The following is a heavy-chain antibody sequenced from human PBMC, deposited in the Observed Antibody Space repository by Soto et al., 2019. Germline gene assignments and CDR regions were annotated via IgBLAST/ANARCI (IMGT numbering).Heavy chain of an antibody. CDR2: ISGSGGST. V-gene: IGHV3-23*01. D-gene: IGHD3-10*01. Sequence: GGSLRLSCAASGFTFSSYAMSWVRQAPGKGLEWASAISGSGGSTYYADSVKGRVTNSGDNSKNTLYLEMNSLRGEETAVYYCAFSITMVRGVIRGAFDIWGQETMVTV. CDR1: GFTFSSYA. CDR3: AFSITMVRGVIRGAFDI. J-gene: IGHJ3*02.